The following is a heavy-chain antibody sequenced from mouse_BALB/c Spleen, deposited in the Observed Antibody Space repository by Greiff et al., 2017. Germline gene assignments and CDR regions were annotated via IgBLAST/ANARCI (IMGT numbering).Heavy chain of an antibody. D-gene: IGHD2-4*01. CDR3: TGGLRRGDYFDY. V-gene: IGHV1-5*01. J-gene: IGHJ2*01. Sequence: EVQGVESGTVLARPGASVKMSCKASGYSFTSYWMHWVKQRPGQGLEWIGAIYPGNSDTSYNQKFKGKAKLTAVTSASTAYMELSSLTNEDSAVYYCTGGLRRGDYFDYWGQGTTLTVSS. CDR2: IYPGNSDT. CDR1: GYSFTSYW.